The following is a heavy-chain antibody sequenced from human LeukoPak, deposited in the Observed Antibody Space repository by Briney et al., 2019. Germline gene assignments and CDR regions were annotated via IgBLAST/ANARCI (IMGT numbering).Heavy chain of an antibody. V-gene: IGHV1-2*02. CDR3: ARDLTVSECDALDI. CDR2: IHPNSGGT. D-gene: IGHD4-17*01. J-gene: IGHJ3*02. CDR1: GYTFTGYY. Sequence: ASVKVSFKTFGYTFTGYYLHWMRQAPGQGLEWMGWIHPNSGGTKLAQEFQGRVTMTRDTSISTAYMELSRLSYDDTAVYYCARDLTVSECDALDIWGQGTMVTVSS.